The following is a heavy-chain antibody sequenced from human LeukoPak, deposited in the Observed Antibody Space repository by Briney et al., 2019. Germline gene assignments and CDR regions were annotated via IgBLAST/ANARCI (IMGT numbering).Heavy chain of an antibody. J-gene: IGHJ4*02. CDR3: ARVDTAMVTLDY. CDR2: IYHSGST. CDR1: GGSISSGGYS. D-gene: IGHD5-18*01. V-gene: IGHV4-30-2*01. Sequence: SETLSLTCAVSGGSISSGGYSWSWIRQPPGKGLEWIGYIYHSGSTYYNPSLKSRDTISVDRSKNQFSLKLSSVTAADTAVYYCARVDTAMVTLDYWGQGTLVTVSS.